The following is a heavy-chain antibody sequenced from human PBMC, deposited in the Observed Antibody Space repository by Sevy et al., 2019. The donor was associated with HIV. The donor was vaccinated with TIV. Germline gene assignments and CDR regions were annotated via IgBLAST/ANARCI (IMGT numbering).Heavy chain of an antibody. V-gene: IGHV3-21*01. CDR1: GFTFSTYS. D-gene: IGHD4-17*01. CDR3: ARGSYYGGNSAFDH. J-gene: IGHJ4*02. Sequence: GGSLRLSCAASGFTFSTYSMTWVRQAPGKGLEWVSSISSSSSYIYYADSVKGRFTISRDDAQNSLYLQMNSLRAEDTALYYCARGSYYGGNSAFDHWGPGTLVTVSS. CDR2: ISSSSSYI.